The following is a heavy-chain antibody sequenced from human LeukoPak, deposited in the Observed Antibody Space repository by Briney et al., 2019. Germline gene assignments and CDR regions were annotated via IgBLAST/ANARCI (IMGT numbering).Heavy chain of an antibody. Sequence: SQTLSLTCTVSGGSISSGSYYWSWIRQPAGKGLEWIGRIYTSGSTNYNPSLKSRVTISVDTSKNQFSLKLSSVTAADTAVYYXXXXRAGXXVDYWGQGTLVTVSS. CDR2: IYTSGST. V-gene: IGHV4-61*02. J-gene: IGHJ4*02. CDR3: XXXRAGXXVDY. CDR1: GGSISSGSYY.